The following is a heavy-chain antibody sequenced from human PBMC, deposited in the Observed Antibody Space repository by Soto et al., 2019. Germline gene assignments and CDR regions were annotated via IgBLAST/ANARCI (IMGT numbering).Heavy chain of an antibody. CDR2: INYSGST. V-gene: IGHV4-59*01. CDR3: ARLLAGYSSRWYNWFDH. D-gene: IGHD6-13*01. Sequence: XETLWLTCAVAGCRISRYYWSWLRQPPGKGLDWIGYINYSGSTNYNHSLKSRPTISVDTSNNQFSLKMSSVTAAATTVYYCARLLAGYSSRWYNWFDHWGQGTLVTVSS. J-gene: IGHJ5*02. CDR1: GCRISRYY.